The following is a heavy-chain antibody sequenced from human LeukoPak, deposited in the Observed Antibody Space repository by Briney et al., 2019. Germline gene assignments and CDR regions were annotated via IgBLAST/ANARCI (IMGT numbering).Heavy chain of an antibody. D-gene: IGHD3-22*01. Sequence: ASVKVSCKASGYTFTGYYMHWVRQAPGQGLEWMGWINPNSGGTNYAQKFQGRVTMTRDTSTSTVYMELSSLRSEDTAVYYCARDRGGEDYYDSSGYPGGAFDIWGQGTMVTVSS. J-gene: IGHJ3*02. CDR2: INPNSGGT. CDR1: GYTFTGYY. CDR3: ARDRGGEDYYDSSGYPGGAFDI. V-gene: IGHV1-2*02.